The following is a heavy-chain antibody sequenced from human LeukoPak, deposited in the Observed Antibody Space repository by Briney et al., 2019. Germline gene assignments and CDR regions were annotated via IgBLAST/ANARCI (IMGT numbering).Heavy chain of an antibody. D-gene: IGHD2-15*01. CDR2: LSGTGGST. V-gene: IGHV3-23*01. CDR1: GFTFSNYA. CDR3: AKSVVVITFRFDD. J-gene: IGHJ4*02. Sequence: GGSLRLSCAASGFTFSNYAMSWVRQAPGKGLEWVSTLSGTGGSTYYADSVKGRFTISRDNSKNMVYLQMNSLRADDTAVYYCAKSVVVITFRFDDWGQGALVTVSS.